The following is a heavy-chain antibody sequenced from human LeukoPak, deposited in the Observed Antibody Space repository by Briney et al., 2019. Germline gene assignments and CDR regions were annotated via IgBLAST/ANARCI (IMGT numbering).Heavy chain of an antibody. J-gene: IGHJ6*02. Sequence: ASVKVSCKASGYTFTSYYMHWVRQAPGQGLEWMGVINPTGGSTNYAQKFQGRVTITADESTSTAYMELSSLRSEDTAVYYCARIGYCSGGSCPGVGTYYYYYGMDVWGQGTTVTVSS. CDR3: ARIGYCSGGSCPGVGTYYYYYGMDV. CDR2: INPTGGST. V-gene: IGHV1-46*01. D-gene: IGHD2-15*01. CDR1: GYTFTSYY.